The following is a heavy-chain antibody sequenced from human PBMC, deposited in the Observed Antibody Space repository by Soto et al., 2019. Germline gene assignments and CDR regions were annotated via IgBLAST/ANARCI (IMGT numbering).Heavy chain of an antibody. Sequence: PSETLSLTCAVSGYSIGSGYYWAWIRQSPGKGLEWIGSIYRAGSVYYNPSLNGRVALPMDTSKNHFSLKLTSVTAADTAVYYCARTFDYYGMDVWGQGTTVTVSS. CDR3: ARTFDYYGMDV. J-gene: IGHJ6*02. CDR1: GYSIGSGYY. CDR2: IYRAGSV. V-gene: IGHV4-38-2*01.